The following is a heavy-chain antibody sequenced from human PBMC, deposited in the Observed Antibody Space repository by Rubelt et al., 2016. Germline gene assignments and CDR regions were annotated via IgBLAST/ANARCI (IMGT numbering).Heavy chain of an antibody. J-gene: IGHJ6*02. D-gene: IGHD3-10*01. Sequence: QVQLEESGPGLVKPSETLSLTCNVSGGFISTYYWNWMRQPPGKGLEWIGYIYYSGSTRYNPSLQRRVPLPVHTSNNQFSLNLTSGTCAEKAGYYWARDAGYGSGNYPGYYGMDVWGQGTTVTVSS. CDR2: IYYSGST. CDR1: GGFISTYY. CDR3: ARDAGYGSGNYPGYYGMDV. V-gene: IGHV4-59*01.